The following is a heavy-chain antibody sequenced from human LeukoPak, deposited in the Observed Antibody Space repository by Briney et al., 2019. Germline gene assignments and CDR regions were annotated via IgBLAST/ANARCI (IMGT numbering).Heavy chain of an antibody. CDR3: VSDSSPASGGRYYDAFDF. J-gene: IGHJ3*01. CDR1: GFTFSSYG. D-gene: IGHD2-21*01. V-gene: IGHV3-33*01. CDR2: IWYDGSNK. Sequence: PGGSLRLSCAASGFTFSSYGMHWVRQAPGKGLEWVAVIWYDGSNKYYADSVKGRFTISRDNSKNTLYLQMNSLRAEDTAVYYCVSDSSPASGGRYYDAFDFWGQGTMVTVSS.